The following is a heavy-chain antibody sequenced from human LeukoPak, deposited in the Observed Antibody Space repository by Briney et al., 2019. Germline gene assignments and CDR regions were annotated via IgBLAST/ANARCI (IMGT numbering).Heavy chain of an antibody. J-gene: IGHJ4*02. V-gene: IGHV3-23*01. CDR2: VTNTGGST. CDR3: VKGSSDSRPYYFDY. CDR1: GFSFSLYA. Sequence: GGSLRLSCAASGFSFSLYAMGWVRQAPGKGLECVSAVTNTGGSTYHADSVRGRFTISRDNSQHTLFLQMDSLRAEDTAVYYCVKGSSDSRPYYFDYWGQGTLVTVSS. D-gene: IGHD5-18*01.